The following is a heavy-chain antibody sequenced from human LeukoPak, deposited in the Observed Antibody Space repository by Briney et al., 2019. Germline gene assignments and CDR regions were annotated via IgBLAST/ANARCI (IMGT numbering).Heavy chain of an antibody. CDR3: AKDAEGAAAGKSPDLYYYYYMDV. J-gene: IGHJ6*03. CDR2: ISYDGSNK. Sequence: PGKSLRLSCAASGFTFSSHAMHWVRQAPGKGLEWVALISYDGSNKYYADSVKGRFTISRDNSKNTLYLQMNSLRAEDTAVYYCAKDAEGAAAGKSPDLYYYYYMDVWGKGTTVTISS. D-gene: IGHD6-13*01. V-gene: IGHV3-30*04. CDR1: GFTFSSHA.